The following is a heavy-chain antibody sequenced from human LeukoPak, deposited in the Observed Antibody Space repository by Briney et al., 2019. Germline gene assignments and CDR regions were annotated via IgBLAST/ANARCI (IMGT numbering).Heavy chain of an antibody. CDR2: INASGRT. Sequence: SETLSLTCTVSGGSINNYYWSWIRQPAGKGLEWIGRINASGRTYYNPSLKSRVTMSVDTSKNQFSLKVNSVTAADTAVYYCAREYGDFDYWGQGALVTVSS. J-gene: IGHJ4*02. D-gene: IGHD4-17*01. CDR3: AREYGDFDY. CDR1: GGSINNYY. V-gene: IGHV4-4*07.